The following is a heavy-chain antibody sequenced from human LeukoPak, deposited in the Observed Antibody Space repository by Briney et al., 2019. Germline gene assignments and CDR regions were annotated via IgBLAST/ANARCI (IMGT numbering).Heavy chain of an antibody. J-gene: IGHJ6*02. Sequence: SVKVSCTSFRDTFSSSGISWVRQAPGQGLEWMGGIVPILRTPDYSKKFQGKVTITADESTTTAYMELSSLTSEDTAVYYCARSKGRRTSGYNHYYAMDVWGQGTTVTVSS. CDR1: RDTFSSSG. CDR2: IVPILRTP. CDR3: ARSKGRRTSGYNHYYAMDV. D-gene: IGHD3-22*01. V-gene: IGHV1-69*13.